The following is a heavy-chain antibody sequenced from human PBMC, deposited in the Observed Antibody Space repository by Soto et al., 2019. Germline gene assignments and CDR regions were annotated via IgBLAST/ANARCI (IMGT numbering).Heavy chain of an antibody. CDR2: TYYRSKWYN. J-gene: IGHJ2*01. V-gene: IGHV6-1*01. CDR1: GDSVSSNSAA. CDR3: ARDRGYCSSTSCYANWYFDL. Sequence: SQTLSLTCAISGDSVSSNSAAWNWIRQSPSRGLEWLGRTYYRSKWYNDYAVSVKSRITINPDTSKNQFSLQLNSVTPEDTAVHYCARDRGYCSSTSCYANWYFDLWGRGTLVTVSS. D-gene: IGHD2-2*01.